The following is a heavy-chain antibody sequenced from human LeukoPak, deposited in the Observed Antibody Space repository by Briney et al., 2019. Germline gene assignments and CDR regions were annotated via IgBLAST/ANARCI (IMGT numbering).Heavy chain of an antibody. V-gene: IGHV1-69*05. Sequence: SVKVSCKASGGTFSSYAISWVRQATGQGLEGMGGIIPIFGTANYAQKFQGRVTITTDESTSTAYMELSSLRSEDTAVYYCASVADGNWFDPWGQGTLVTVSS. CDR2: IIPIFGTA. CDR3: ASVADGNWFDP. CDR1: GGTFSSYA. J-gene: IGHJ5*02.